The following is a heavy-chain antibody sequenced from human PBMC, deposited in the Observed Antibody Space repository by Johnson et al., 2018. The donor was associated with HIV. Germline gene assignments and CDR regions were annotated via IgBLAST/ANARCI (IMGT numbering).Heavy chain of an antibody. CDR3: ARDGSLGGGLHDAFDI. Sequence: QVQLVESGGGVVQPGRSLRLSCTASGFTFNNYGMHWVRQAPGKGLEWVAVIWFDGFNNNYGDSVKGRFTISRDNSKNTLYLQMNSRRVEYTAVYYCARDGSLGGGLHDAFDIWGKGTMVTVSS. CDR1: GFTFNNYG. CDR2: IWFDGFNN. D-gene: IGHD3-16*01. V-gene: IGHV3-33*01. J-gene: IGHJ3*02.